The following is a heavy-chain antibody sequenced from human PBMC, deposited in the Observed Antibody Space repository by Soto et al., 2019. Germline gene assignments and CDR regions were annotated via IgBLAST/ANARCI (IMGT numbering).Heavy chain of an antibody. D-gene: IGHD3-10*01. CDR2: IIPIFGTA. V-gene: IGHV1-69*13. Sequence: ASVKVSCKASGGTFSSYAISWVRQAPGQGLEWMGGIIPIFGTANYAQKFQGRVTITADESTSTAYMELSSLRSEDTAVYYCARRNYYGSGSRPSYYYYGMDVWGQGTTVTVSS. J-gene: IGHJ6*02. CDR3: ARRNYYGSGSRPSYYYYGMDV. CDR1: GGTFSSYA.